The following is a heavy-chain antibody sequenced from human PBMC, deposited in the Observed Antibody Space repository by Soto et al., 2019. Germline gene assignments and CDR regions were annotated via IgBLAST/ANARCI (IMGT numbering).Heavy chain of an antibody. J-gene: IGHJ3*02. CDR1: GGSTSSDNY. CDR3: ARATSESDAFDI. V-gene: IGHV4-30-4*01. CDR2: IYYSGNT. Sequence: KSSETLSLTCTVSGGSTSSDNYWSWIRQPPGKGLEWIGHIYYSGNTDYNPSLKSRLAISIDTSKNQFSLKLSSVTAADTAVYYCARATSESDAFDIWGQGTMVTVS.